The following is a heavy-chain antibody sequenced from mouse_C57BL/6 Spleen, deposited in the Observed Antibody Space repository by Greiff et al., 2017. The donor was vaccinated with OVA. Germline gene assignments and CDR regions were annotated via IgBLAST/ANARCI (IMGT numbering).Heavy chain of an antibody. J-gene: IGHJ4*01. CDR3: ARKGSYEAMDY. CDR2: IDPSDSET. CDR1: GYTFTSYW. Sequence: QVQLQQPGAELVRPGSSVKLSCKASGYTFTSYWMHWVKQRPIQGLEWIGNIDPSDSETHYNQKFKDKATLTVDKSSSTAYMQLSSLTSEDSAVYYCARKGSYEAMDYWGQGTSVTVSS. D-gene: IGHD1-1*02. V-gene: IGHV1-52*01.